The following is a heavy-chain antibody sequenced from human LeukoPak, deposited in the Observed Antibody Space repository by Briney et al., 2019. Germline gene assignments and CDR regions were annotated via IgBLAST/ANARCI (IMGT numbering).Heavy chain of an antibody. V-gene: IGHV4-59*08. D-gene: IGHD6-6*01. CDR3: ARWSGSVTARNYYYYMDV. J-gene: IGHJ6*03. CDR1: GGSISSYY. CDR2: IYYSGST. Sequence: PSETLSLTCTVSGGSISSYYWSWIRQPPGKGLEWIGYIYYSGSTNYNPSLKSRVTISVDTSKNQFSLNLSSVTAADTAVYYCARWSGSVTARNYYYYMDVWGEGTTVTVSS.